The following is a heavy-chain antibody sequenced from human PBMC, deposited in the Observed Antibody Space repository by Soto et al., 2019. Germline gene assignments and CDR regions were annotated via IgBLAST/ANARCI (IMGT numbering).Heavy chain of an antibody. CDR3: RRDLHADYFDY. V-gene: IGHV4-59*01. Sequence: SETLSLTCTVSGGSISSYYWSWIRQPPRKGLECIRYIYYSGSTNYNPSLKSRVTISVDTSKNQFSLKTSSVTAADTAVYYGRRDLHADYFDYWGPGTLVTVSS. J-gene: IGHJ4*02. D-gene: IGHD6-25*01. CDR1: GGSISSYY. CDR2: IYYSGST.